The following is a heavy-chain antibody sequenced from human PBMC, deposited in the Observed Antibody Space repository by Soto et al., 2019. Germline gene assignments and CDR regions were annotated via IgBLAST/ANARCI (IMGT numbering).Heavy chain of an antibody. Sequence: PSETLSLTCTVSGVSIRSGDWSWIRPPPGKGLEWIGYIYYSGSTNYNPSLKSRVTISVDTSKNQFSLKLSSVTAADKSVYYCARNSLAGTVDYWGQGTLVTVS. CDR2: IYYSGST. V-gene: IGHV4-59*01. J-gene: IGHJ4*02. D-gene: IGHD6-13*01. CDR3: ARNSLAGTVDY. CDR1: GVSIRSGD.